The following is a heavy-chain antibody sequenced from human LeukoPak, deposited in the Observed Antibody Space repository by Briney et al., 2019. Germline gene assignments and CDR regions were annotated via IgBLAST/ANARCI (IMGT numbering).Heavy chain of an antibody. V-gene: IGHV3-21*01. CDR2: ISSSSSYI. J-gene: IGHJ5*02. CDR1: GFTFSSYS. Sequence: GGSLRLSCAASGFTFSSYSVNWVRQAPGKGLEWVSSISSSSSYIYYADSVKGRFTISRDNAKNSLYLQMNSLRAEDTAVYYCARDWGGYCSGGSCYSLATGWFDPWGQGTLVTVSS. CDR3: ARDWGGYCSGGSCYSLATGWFDP. D-gene: IGHD2-15*01.